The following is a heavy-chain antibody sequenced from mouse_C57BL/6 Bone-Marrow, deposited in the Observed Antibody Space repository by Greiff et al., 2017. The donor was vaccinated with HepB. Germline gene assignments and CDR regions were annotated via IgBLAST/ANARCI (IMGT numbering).Heavy chain of an antibody. V-gene: IGHV1-69*01. Sequence: QVQLQQPGAELVMPGASVKLSCKASGYTFTSYWMHWVKQRPGQGLEWIGEIDPSDSYTNYNQKFKGKSTLTVDKSSSTAYMQLSSLTSEDSAVYYCARRPLFDYDEAWGAYWGQGTLVTVSA. CDR2: IDPSDSYT. CDR3: ARRPLFDYDEAWGAY. D-gene: IGHD2-4*01. CDR1: GYTFTSYW. J-gene: IGHJ3*01.